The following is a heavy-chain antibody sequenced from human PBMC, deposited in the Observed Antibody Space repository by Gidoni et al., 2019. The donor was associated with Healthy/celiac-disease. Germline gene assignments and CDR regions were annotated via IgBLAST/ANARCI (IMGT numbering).Heavy chain of an antibody. Sequence: EVQLVESGGVVVQPGGSLRLSCAASGFTFDDYTMHWVRQAPGKGLEWVSLISWDGGSTYYADSVKGRFTISRDNSKNSLYLQMNSLRTEDTALYYCAKDTYARIAVAGTFDYWGQGTLVTVSS. V-gene: IGHV3-43*01. CDR3: AKDTYARIAVAGTFDY. D-gene: IGHD6-19*01. J-gene: IGHJ4*02. CDR2: ISWDGGST. CDR1: GFTFDDYT.